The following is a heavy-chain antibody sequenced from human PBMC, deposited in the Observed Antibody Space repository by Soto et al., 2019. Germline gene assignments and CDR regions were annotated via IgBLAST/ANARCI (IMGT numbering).Heavy chain of an antibody. Sequence: SETLSLTCTVSGGSISSYYWSWIRQPPGKGLEWIGYIYYSGSTNYNPSLKSRVTISVDTSKNQFSLKLSSVTAADTAVYYCARVAGIAAAGTWFWFDPWGQGTLVTVS. D-gene: IGHD6-13*01. CDR1: GGSISSYY. J-gene: IGHJ5*02. CDR3: ARVAGIAAAGTWFWFDP. V-gene: IGHV4-59*01. CDR2: IYYSGST.